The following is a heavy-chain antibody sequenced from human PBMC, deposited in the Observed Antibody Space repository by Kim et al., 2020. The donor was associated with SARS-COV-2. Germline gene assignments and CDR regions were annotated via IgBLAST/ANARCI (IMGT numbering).Heavy chain of an antibody. CDR3: ARDGGGESGAYYYYYGM. D-gene: IGHD3-16*01. CDR1: GFTFSSYS. CDR2: ISSSSSYI. J-gene: IGHJ6*01. Sequence: GGSLRLSCAASGFTFSSYSMNWVRQAPGKGLEWVSSISSSSSYIYYAASVKGRFTISRDNAKNSLYLQMTSLRAEDTAVYYCARDGGGESGAYYYYYGM. V-gene: IGHV3-21*01.